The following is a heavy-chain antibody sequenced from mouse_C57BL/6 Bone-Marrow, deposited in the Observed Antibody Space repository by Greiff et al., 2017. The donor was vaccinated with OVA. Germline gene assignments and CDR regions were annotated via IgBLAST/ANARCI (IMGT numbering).Heavy chain of an antibody. D-gene: IGHD1-1*01. CDR2: FYPGSGSI. CDR1: GYTFTEYT. CDR3: ARHGFYYYGSSYVYWYFDV. V-gene: IGHV1-62-2*01. Sequence: VQLQQSGAGLVKPGASVKLSCKASGYTFTEYTIHWVKQRSGQGLEWIGWFYPGSGSIKYNEKFKDKATLTADKSSSTVYMELSRLTSEDSAVYFCARHGFYYYGSSYVYWYFDVWGTGTTVTVSS. J-gene: IGHJ1*03.